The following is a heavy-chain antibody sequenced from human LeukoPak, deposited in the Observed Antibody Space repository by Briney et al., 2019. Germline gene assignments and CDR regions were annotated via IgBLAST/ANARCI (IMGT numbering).Heavy chain of an antibody. Sequence: GGSLRLSCAASGFTFSSYGMHWVRQAPGKGLEWVTVISYDGSDQYRADSVKGRFTISRDNSKNTLYLQMNSLRAEDTAVYYCANDRSVVARTVYYYYGMDVWGQGTTVTVSS. D-gene: IGHD3-22*01. CDR2: ISYDGSDQ. V-gene: IGHV3-30*18. CDR3: ANDRSVVARTVYYYYGMDV. CDR1: GFTFSSYG. J-gene: IGHJ6*02.